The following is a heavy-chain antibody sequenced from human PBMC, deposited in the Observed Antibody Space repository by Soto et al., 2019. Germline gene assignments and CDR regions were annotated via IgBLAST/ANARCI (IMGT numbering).Heavy chain of an antibody. J-gene: IGHJ2*01. D-gene: IGHD3-10*01. Sequence: GGSLRLSCAASGFTFSSYSMNWVRLAPGKGLEWVSYISSSSSTIYFADSVKGRFTFSRDNANNSLYLQMNSLRAEDTAVYYCARVTRGGWFFDLWGRGTLVNVSS. CDR2: ISSSSSTI. V-gene: IGHV3-48*01. CDR1: GFTFSSYS. CDR3: ARVTRGGWFFDL.